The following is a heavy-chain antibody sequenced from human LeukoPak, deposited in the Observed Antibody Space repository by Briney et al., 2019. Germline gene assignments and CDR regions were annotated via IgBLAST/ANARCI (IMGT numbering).Heavy chain of an antibody. CDR3: TRSPYQLQRYADY. CDR1: GFTFGDYA. CDR2: IRGKAYGGTT. Sequence: PGGSLRLSCTGSGFTFGDYAMSWVRQAPGGGLDWVGFIRGKAYGGTTEYAASVKGRITISRDDSKSIAYLQMNSLKIEDTAVYYCTRSPYQLQRYADYWGQGTLVTVSS. D-gene: IGHD2-2*01. V-gene: IGHV3-49*04. J-gene: IGHJ4*02.